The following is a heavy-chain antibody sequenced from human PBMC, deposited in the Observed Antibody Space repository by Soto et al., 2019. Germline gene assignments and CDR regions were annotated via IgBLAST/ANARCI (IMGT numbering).Heavy chain of an antibody. CDR3: ARNRGLSSGWRYAFDV. CDR1: GGSISSSNW. D-gene: IGHD6-19*01. Sequence: QVQLQESGPGLVEPSGTLSLTCAVSGGSISSSNWWNWVRQPPGKGLEWIGEIYHSGSTDHNPSLQRRLTMSVXXXNXXFSLKVTYMTAADTAMYYCARNRGLSSGWRYAFDVWGQRTMVTVSS. CDR2: IYHSGST. J-gene: IGHJ3*01. V-gene: IGHV4-4*02.